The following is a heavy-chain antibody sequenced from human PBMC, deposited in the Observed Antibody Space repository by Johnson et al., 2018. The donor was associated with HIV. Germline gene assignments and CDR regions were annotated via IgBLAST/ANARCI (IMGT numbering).Heavy chain of an antibody. D-gene: IGHD5-24*01. CDR2: ISYDGSNK. Sequence: QLQLLESGGGVVQPGRSLRLSCAASGFTFSSYAMHWVRQAPGKGLEWVAVISYDGSNKYYADSVKGRFTISRDNSKNAMSLQMNSLRAEDTAVYYCARDYNGAFDVWGQGTLVTVSS. V-gene: IGHV3-30*04. CDR3: ARDYNGAFDV. CDR1: GFTFSSYA. J-gene: IGHJ3*01.